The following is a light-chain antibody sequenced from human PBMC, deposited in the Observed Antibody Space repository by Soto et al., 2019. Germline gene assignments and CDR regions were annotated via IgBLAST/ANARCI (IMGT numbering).Light chain of an antibody. CDR1: QSVSNNY. J-gene: IGKJ1*01. V-gene: IGKV3-20*01. CDR2: GAS. Sequence: EIVLTQSPGTLSLSPGERATLSCRASQSVSNNYLAWYQQKPGQAPRLRIYGASNRSTSIPDRLSGSGSGTDFTLTISRREHEQLAVYYYQQYGSSGTFGQGTKVDIK. CDR3: QQYGSSGT.